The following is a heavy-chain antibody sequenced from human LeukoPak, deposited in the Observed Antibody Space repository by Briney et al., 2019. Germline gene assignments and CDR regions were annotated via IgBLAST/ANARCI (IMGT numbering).Heavy chain of an antibody. J-gene: IGHJ4*02. Sequence: FSKAAGYTFTNYDINWVRQATGQGLEWMGWMNPTSGNTGYGQKFQGRITMTRNTSIITAYMELSSLRSEDTAVYYCARGDRGSGWYEVLDYWGQGTLVTVSS. CDR1: GYTFTNYD. D-gene: IGHD6-19*01. CDR3: ARGDRGSGWYEVLDY. CDR2: MNPTSGNT. V-gene: IGHV1-8*01.